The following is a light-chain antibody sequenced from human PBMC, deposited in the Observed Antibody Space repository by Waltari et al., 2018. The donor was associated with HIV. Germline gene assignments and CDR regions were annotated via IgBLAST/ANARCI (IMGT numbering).Light chain of an antibody. CDR1: RSNVVTNY. Sequence: QSVLTQPPSASGTPGQRVTISCSGSRSNVVTNYVYCDKQLTGTGPELVFYHNNQRPLGVPGRFSGAKSGTSASLAISGLRSEDEADYYCATWDDSLSAWLFGGGTRLSVL. CDR3: ATWDDSLSAWL. J-gene: IGLJ3*02. CDR2: HNN. V-gene: IGLV1-47*01.